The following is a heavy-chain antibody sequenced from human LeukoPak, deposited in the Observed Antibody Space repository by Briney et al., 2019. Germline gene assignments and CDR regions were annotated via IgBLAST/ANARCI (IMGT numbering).Heavy chain of an antibody. CDR3: ARLLYYYGPGNFRGLDF. CDR2: IYPGDSDT. J-gene: IGHJ4*02. Sequence: GESLKISCKGSGYSFTTYWIGWVRQMPGKGLEWMGIIYPGDSDTRYSPSFQGQVTISADKSISTAYLQWSSLEASDTAMYYCARLLYYYGPGNFRGLDFWGQGTLVTVSS. CDR1: GYSFTTYW. V-gene: IGHV5-51*01. D-gene: IGHD3-10*01.